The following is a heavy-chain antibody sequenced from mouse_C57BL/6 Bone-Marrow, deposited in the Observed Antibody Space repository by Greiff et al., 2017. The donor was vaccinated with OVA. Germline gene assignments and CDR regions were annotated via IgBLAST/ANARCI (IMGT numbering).Heavy chain of an antibody. CDR3: ARSDYYDVGFAY. Sequence: VQLQQSGPVLVKPGASVKMSCKASGYTFTDYYMNWVKQSHGKSLEWIGVINPYNGGTSYNQKFKGKATLTVDKSSSTAYMELNSLTSEDSAVYYCARSDYYDVGFAYWGQGTLVTVSA. CDR2: INPYNGGT. CDR1: GYTFTDYY. J-gene: IGHJ3*01. V-gene: IGHV1-19*01. D-gene: IGHD1-1*01.